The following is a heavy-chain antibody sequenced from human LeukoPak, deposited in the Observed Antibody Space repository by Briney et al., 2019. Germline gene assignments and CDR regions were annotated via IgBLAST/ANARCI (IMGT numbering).Heavy chain of an antibody. D-gene: IGHD3-16*02. Sequence: GGSLRLSCAASGFNFKNNYMSWVRQAPGKGLEWVSIIYRGDGTYYADSVKGRFTISRDNSKNTLYLQMNSLRAEDTAVYYCARNTYDYVWGSYPYYYYYYMDVWGKGTTVTISS. CDR1: GFNFKNNY. J-gene: IGHJ6*03. V-gene: IGHV3-66*01. CDR2: IYRGDGT. CDR3: ARNTYDYVWGSYPYYYYYYMDV.